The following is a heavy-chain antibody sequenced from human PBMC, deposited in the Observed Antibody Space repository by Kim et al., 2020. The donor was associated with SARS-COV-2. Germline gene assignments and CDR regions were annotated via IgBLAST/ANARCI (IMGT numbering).Heavy chain of an antibody. D-gene: IGHD4-4*01. Sequence: GGSLRLSCAASGFTFSSYGMHWVRQAPGKGLEWVAVIWYDGSNKYYADSVKGRFTISRDNSKNTLYLQMNSLRAEDTAVYYCAKDKGAGVTPFDYWGQGTLVTVSS. CDR2: IWYDGSNK. J-gene: IGHJ4*02. CDR3: AKDKGAGVTPFDY. CDR1: GFTFSSYG. V-gene: IGHV3-33*06.